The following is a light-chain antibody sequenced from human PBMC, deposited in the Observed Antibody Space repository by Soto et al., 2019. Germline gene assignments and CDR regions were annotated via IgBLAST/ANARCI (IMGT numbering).Light chain of an antibody. CDR2: DAS. CDR3: QQFGGSPLRT. V-gene: IGKV3-20*01. J-gene: IGKJ1*01. Sequence: DIVLTQSPGTLSLSPGERATLSCRASQSVNSNYLAWYQQKPGQAPRLLMSDASSRATGIPDRFSGSGSGTDFTLTISRLEPEDFAVYYCQQFGGSPLRTFGQGTKVELE. CDR1: QSVNSNY.